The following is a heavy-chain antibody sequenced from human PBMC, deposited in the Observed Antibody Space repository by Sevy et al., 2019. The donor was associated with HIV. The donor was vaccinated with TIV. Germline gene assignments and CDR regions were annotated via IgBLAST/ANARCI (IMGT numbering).Heavy chain of an antibody. CDR2: ISYDGSDN. CDR3: ARPRANYGYHYFVYAMDV. CDR1: GFALSNYYA. V-gene: IGHV3-30-3*01. Sequence: GGSLRLSCAASGFALSNYYAMHWVRQAPGKGLEWVALISYDGSDNYYADSVKGRFTISRDNFKNTLYLQMNSLTTEDTAVYYCARPRANYGYHYFVYAMDVWGQGTTVTVSS. J-gene: IGHJ6*02. D-gene: IGHD4-17*01.